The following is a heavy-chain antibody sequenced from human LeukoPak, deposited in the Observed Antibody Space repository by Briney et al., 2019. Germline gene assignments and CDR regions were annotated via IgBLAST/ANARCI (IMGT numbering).Heavy chain of an antibody. J-gene: IGHJ4*02. Sequence: ASVRVSCKVSGYTLTELSMHWVRQAPGKGFEWMGRFDPEKGETIYAQKFQGRVTMTEDTSTDTAYMELSSLRSEDTAVYYCATEGYYDSSGYYTDYWGQGTLVTVSS. CDR2: FDPEKGET. V-gene: IGHV1-24*01. CDR3: ATEGYYDSSGYYTDY. D-gene: IGHD3-22*01. CDR1: GYTLTELS.